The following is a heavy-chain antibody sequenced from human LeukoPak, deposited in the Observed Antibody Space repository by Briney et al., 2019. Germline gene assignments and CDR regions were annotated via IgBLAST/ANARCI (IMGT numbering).Heavy chain of an antibody. Sequence: GGSLRLSCAASGFTFSSYSMNWVRQAPGKGLEWVSYISGSSDTRYYADSVKGRFTISRDNAKNSLYLQMNSLRAEDTAVYYCARAPYTSGWYRGDNDYSGQGTLVTVSS. CDR3: ARAPYTSGWYRGDNDY. D-gene: IGHD6-19*01. CDR2: ISGSSDTR. V-gene: IGHV3-48*01. CDR1: GFTFSSYS. J-gene: IGHJ4*02.